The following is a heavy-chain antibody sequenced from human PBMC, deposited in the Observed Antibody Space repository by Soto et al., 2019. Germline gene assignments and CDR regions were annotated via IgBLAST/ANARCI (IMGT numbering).Heavy chain of an antibody. V-gene: IGHV1-46*01. CDR2: INPSGGST. Sequence: QVQLVQSGAEVKKPGASVKVSCKASGYTFTSYYMHWVRQAPGQGLEWMGIINPSGGSTSYAQKFQGRVTMTRDTSTSTVYMELSSLRSEDTAVYYCARGWKGGNSAPSSGYWGQGTLVTVSS. J-gene: IGHJ4*02. CDR1: GYTFTSYY. D-gene: IGHD2-21*02. CDR3: ARGWKGGNSAPSSGY.